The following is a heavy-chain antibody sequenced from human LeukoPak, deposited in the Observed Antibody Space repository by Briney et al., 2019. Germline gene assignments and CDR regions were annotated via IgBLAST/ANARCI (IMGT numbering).Heavy chain of an antibody. V-gene: IGHV3-23*01. Sequence: GGSLRLSCTASGFTFSSYAMNWVRQAPGKGLEWVSGIGAGGTFTYYADSVKGRFTISRDNSKNTLYLQMNSLRAEDTAVYYCAKFPYFDWLNYFDYWGQGTLVTVSS. CDR1: GFTFSSYA. J-gene: IGHJ4*02. D-gene: IGHD3-9*01. CDR3: AKFPYFDWLNYFDY. CDR2: IGAGGTFT.